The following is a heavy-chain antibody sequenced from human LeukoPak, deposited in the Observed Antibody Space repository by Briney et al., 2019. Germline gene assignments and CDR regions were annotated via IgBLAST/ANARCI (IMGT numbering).Heavy chain of an antibody. CDR2: ISAYNGNT. Sequence: ASVKVSCKASGYTFTSYGINWVRQAPGQGLEWMGWISAYNGNTNYAQKLQGRVTMTTDTSTSTAYMELRSLRSDDTAVYYCARSIVVVPAAIPILFNHDAFDIWGQGTMVTVSS. CDR3: ARSIVVVPAAIPILFNHDAFDI. V-gene: IGHV1-18*01. CDR1: GYTFTSYG. J-gene: IGHJ3*02. D-gene: IGHD2-2*02.